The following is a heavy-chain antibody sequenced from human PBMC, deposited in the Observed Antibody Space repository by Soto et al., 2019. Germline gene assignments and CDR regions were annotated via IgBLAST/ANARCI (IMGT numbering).Heavy chain of an antibody. J-gene: IGHJ6*02. V-gene: IGHV1-69*06. CDR1: GGTFSSYA. CDR3: ARDTDIVVVVAANYYYGMDV. Sequence: QVQLVQSGAEVKKPGSSVKVSCKASGGTFSSYAISWVRQAPGQGLERMGGIIPIFGTANYAQKFQGRVTITADKSTSTAYMELSSLRSEDTAVYYCARDTDIVVVVAANYYYGMDVWGQGTTVTVSS. D-gene: IGHD2-15*01. CDR2: IIPIFGTA.